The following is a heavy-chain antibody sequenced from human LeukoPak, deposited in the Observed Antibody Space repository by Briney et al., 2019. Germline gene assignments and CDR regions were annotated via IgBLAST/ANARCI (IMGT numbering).Heavy chain of an antibody. D-gene: IGHD4-17*01. V-gene: IGHV3-30*18. CDR3: AKELRIDGDCFDY. J-gene: IGHJ4*02. CDR2: ISYDGSNK. CDR1: GFTFSSYG. Sequence: GRSLRLSCAASGFTFSSYGMHWVRQAPGKGLEWVAVISYDGSNKYYADSVKGRFTISRDNSKNTLYLQMNSLRAEDTAVYYCAKELRIDGDCFDYWGQGTLVTVSS.